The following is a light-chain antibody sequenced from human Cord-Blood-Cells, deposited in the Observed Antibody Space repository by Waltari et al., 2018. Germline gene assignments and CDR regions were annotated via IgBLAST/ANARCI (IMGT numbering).Light chain of an antibody. CDR3: VLYMGSGIWV. J-gene: IGLJ3*02. CDR1: SGSVSTSYY. CDR2: STN. Sequence: QTVVTQEPSFSVSPGGTVTLTCGLSSGSVSTSYYPSWYQQTPGQAPRTLIYSTNPRSSGGPDRFAGSILGNKVALTITGAEADDESDYYCVLYMGSGIWVFGGGTKLTVL. V-gene: IGLV8-61*01.